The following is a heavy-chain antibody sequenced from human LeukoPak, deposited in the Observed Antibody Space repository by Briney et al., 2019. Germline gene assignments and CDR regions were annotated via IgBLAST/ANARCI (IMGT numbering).Heavy chain of an antibody. D-gene: IGHD2-2*01. CDR3: GRGGDIAVVPAAMVGP. V-gene: IGHV1-8*01. J-gene: IGHJ5*02. CDR1: GYTFTSYD. Sequence: ASVKVSCKASGYTFTSYDINWVRQATGQELEWMGWMNTNSGNTGHAQKFQGRLTMTRDTSTNTAYMELSSLRSEDTAVYYCGRGGDIAVVPAAMVGPWGQGTLVTVSS. CDR2: MNTNSGNT.